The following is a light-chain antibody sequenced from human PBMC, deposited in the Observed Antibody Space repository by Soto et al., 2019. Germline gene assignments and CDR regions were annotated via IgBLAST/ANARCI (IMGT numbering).Light chain of an antibody. J-gene: IGLJ2*01. CDR1: SSNVGAGYD. CDR2: ANN. CDR3: QSYDSSLNSRV. Sequence: QSVQTQPPSVSGAPGQRVTMSCTGSSSNVGAGYDVHWYQHLPGTAPKLLIYANNNRPSGVPDRFSGSKSGTSASLAISGLQAEDEADYYCQSYDSSLNSRVFGGGTKLTVL. V-gene: IGLV1-40*01.